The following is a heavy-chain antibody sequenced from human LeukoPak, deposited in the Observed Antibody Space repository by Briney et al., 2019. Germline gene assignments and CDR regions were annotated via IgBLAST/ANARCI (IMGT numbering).Heavy chain of an antibody. Sequence: GGSLRLSCTASGFTFDDYGMSWVRQAPEKGLEWVSGINWNGGTTAYADSVKGRFTVSRDNAKTSLYLQMNSLRAEDTALYYCARKSTTGWYYFDYWGQGTLVTVSS. CDR2: INWNGGTT. D-gene: IGHD6-19*01. CDR1: GFTFDDYG. V-gene: IGHV3-20*04. CDR3: ARKSTTGWYYFDY. J-gene: IGHJ4*02.